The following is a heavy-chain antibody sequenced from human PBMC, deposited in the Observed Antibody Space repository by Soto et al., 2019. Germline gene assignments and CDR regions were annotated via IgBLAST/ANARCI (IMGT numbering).Heavy chain of an antibody. V-gene: IGHV1-18*04. CDR2: ISAYNGNT. J-gene: IGHJ4*02. CDR1: VYTFTSYG. Sequence: QVQLVQSVAEVKKPGASVKVSCKDSVYTFTSYGISWVRQAPGQGLEWMGWISAYNGNTNYAQKLQRRVTMTTGTNTSKAYMDLRSVRSDDTAVYYCARVGPAGSYGAYYFDYWGQGTLVTVSA. D-gene: IGHD5-18*01. CDR3: ARVGPAGSYGAYYFDY.